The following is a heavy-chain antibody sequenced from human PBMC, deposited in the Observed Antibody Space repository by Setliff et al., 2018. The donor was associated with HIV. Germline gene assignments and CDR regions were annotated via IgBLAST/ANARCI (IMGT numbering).Heavy chain of an antibody. J-gene: IGHJ6*03. D-gene: IGHD1-26*01. CDR1: GYSFTDYY. V-gene: IGHV1-69-2*01. Sequence: ASVKVSCKVSGYSFTDYYMHWVQQAPGNGLEWMGLVDPENGETIYAEKFQGRVTITADTSTDTAYMELSSLRSEDTALYYCATGTIEGLTRYYYYCMDVWGKGTTVTVSS. CDR3: ATGTIEGLTRYYYYCMDV. CDR2: VDPENGET.